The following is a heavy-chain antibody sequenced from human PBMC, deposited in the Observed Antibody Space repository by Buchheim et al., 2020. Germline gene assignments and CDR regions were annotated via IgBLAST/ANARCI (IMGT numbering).Heavy chain of an antibody. CDR2: IYYSGST. V-gene: IGHV4-59*01. CDR1: GGSISSYY. J-gene: IGHJ5*02. CDR3: ARGGGPFYGDPDSWFDP. Sequence: QVQLQESGPGLVKPSETLSLTCTVSGGSISSYYWSWIRQPPGKGLEWIGYIYYSGSTNYNPSLKSRVTISVDTSKNQFSLKLSSVTAADTDVYYCARGGGPFYGDPDSWFDPWGQGTL. D-gene: IGHD4-17*01.